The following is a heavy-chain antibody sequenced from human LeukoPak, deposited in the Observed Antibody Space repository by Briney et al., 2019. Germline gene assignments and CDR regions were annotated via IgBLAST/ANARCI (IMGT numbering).Heavy chain of an antibody. CDR2: IAYNGNPT. D-gene: IGHD3-10*01. CDR3: ARDPFGGMPDYLDL. Sequence: GWSLRLSFVASGFDFHDNSMHGVRQAPCKGLDGVAVIAYNGNPTIYTDCVTGRFTIARDNSKTTLFLKMDSLTPEDTAVYYCARDPFGGMPDYLDLWGQGTLVTVSS. J-gene: IGHJ4*02. V-gene: IGHV3-30-3*01. CDR1: GFDFHDNS.